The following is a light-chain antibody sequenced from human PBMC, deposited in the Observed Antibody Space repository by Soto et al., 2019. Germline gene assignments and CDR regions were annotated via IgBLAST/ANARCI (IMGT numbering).Light chain of an antibody. CDR3: QQYGYSPIT. J-gene: IGKJ5*01. Sequence: DIVLTQSLATLSLSPGERATLSFRASQSVSSSHLAWYQHRPGQAPRLLIYAASSRATGSPDRFSGGGSGTDFTLTISRLDPEDFAVYYCQQYGYSPITFGQGTRLEIK. CDR1: QSVSSSH. V-gene: IGKV3-20*01. CDR2: AAS.